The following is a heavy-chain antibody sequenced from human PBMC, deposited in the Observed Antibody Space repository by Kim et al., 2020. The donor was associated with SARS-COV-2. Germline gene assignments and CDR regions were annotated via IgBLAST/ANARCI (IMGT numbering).Heavy chain of an antibody. CDR2: GSTI. J-gene: IGHJ4*02. CDR3: AASQWLAY. D-gene: IGHD6-19*01. Sequence: GSTIYYADPVKGRFTTSRDNAKNSLYLQMNSLRAEDTAVYYCAASQWLAYWGQGALVTVSS. V-gene: IGHV3-11*01.